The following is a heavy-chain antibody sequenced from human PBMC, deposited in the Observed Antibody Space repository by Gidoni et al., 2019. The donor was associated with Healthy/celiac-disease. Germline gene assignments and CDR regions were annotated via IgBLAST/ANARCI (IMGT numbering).Heavy chain of an antibody. D-gene: IGHD2-2*02. J-gene: IGHJ4*02. CDR3: AKGAQLLYSPSYGSFDY. Sequence: EVQLLESGGGLVQPGGSLRLSCAASGFTFSSYAMSWVRQAPGKGLEWVSAISGSGGSTYYADSVKGRFTISRDNSKNTLYLQMNSLRAEDTAVYYCAKGAQLLYSPSYGSFDYWGQGTLVTVSS. V-gene: IGHV3-23*01. CDR2: ISGSGGST. CDR1: GFTFSSYA.